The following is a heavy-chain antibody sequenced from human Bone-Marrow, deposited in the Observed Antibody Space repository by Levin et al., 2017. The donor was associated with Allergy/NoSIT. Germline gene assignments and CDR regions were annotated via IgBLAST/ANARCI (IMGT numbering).Heavy chain of an antibody. D-gene: IGHD6-19*01. CDR2: IKTKADAGST. CDR1: GLTFNNAW. V-gene: IGHV3-15*01. CDR3: TTDRLPGYTSGWSLAGDY. Sequence: KTGGSLRLSCAVSGLTFNNAWMSWVRQAPGKGLEWVGRIKTKADAGSTDYATPVKGRFSITRDDSKNTLYLRMNSLKTEDTAVYYCTTDRLPGYTSGWSLAGDYWGQGTLVTVSS. J-gene: IGHJ4*02.